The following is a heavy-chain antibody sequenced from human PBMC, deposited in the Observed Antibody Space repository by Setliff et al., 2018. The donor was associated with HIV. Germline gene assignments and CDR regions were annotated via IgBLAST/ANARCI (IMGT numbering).Heavy chain of an antibody. J-gene: IGHJ4*02. V-gene: IGHV4-59*11. CDR3: ARGTCGTYNREFDI. Sequence: PSETLSLTFTVSGGSISDHYWSWLRQPPGKGLEWIGYMYASGSTYYNPSLKSRVTISVDRFRNQFSLQLRAVTAADTAVYYCARGTCGTYNREFDIWGQGTLVTVSS. CDR1: GGSISDHY. CDR2: MYASGST. D-gene: IGHD1-26*01.